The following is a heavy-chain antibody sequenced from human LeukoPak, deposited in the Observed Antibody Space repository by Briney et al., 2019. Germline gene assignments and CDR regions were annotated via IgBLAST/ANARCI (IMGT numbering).Heavy chain of an antibody. CDR2: IYYSWDT. D-gene: IGHD6-19*01. V-gene: IGHV4-39*07. CDR1: GGSISSTSYY. Sequence: SETLSLTCTVSGGSISSTSYYWGWIRQPPGKGLEWIGSIYYSWDTYYNPSLKSRVTISVDTSKNQFSLKLSSVTAADTAVYYCARDFIAVAGIPWFDPWGQGTLVTVSS. CDR3: ARDFIAVAGIPWFDP. J-gene: IGHJ5*02.